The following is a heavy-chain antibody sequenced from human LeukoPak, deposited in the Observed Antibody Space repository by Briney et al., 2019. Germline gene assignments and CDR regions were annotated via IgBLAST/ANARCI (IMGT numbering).Heavy chain of an antibody. CDR3: ARDRLVKGIDY. J-gene: IGHJ4*02. CDR2: ISSSSSYT. CDR1: GFTFSDYY. V-gene: IGHV3-11*06. D-gene: IGHD2-2*01. Sequence: AGGSLRLSCAASGFTFSDYYMSWIRQAPGKGLEWVSYISSSSSYTNYADSVKGRFTISRDNAKNSLYLQMNSLRAEDTAVYYCARDRLVKGIDYWGQGTLVTVSS.